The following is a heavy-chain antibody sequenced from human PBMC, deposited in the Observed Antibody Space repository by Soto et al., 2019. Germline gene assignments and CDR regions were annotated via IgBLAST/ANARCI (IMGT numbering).Heavy chain of an antibody. CDR1: GFSLSNARMG. Sequence: QVTLKESGPVLVKPTETLTLTCTVSGFSLSNARMGVSWIRQPPGKALEWLAHVFSNYEKSYSTSLKSGLTISKDTSKSQVVLTMTNMDPVDTATYYCVREYSSGGIDYWGQGTLVTVSS. CDR2: VFSNYEK. CDR3: VREYSSGGIDY. J-gene: IGHJ4*02. V-gene: IGHV2-26*01. D-gene: IGHD6-19*01.